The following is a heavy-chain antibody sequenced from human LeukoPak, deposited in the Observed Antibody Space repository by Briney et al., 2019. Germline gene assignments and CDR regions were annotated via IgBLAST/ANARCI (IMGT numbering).Heavy chain of an antibody. CDR3: ARVAAAGFAYEKFDP. Sequence: ASVKVSCKASGYTFTSYYMYWVRQAPGQGLEWMGIINPSGASTNYAQKFQGRVNMTRDTSTNTVYMELGSLRSEDTAVYYCARVAAAGFAYEKFDPWGQGTLVTVSS. CDR2: INPSGAST. V-gene: IGHV1-46*01. CDR1: GYTFTSYY. J-gene: IGHJ5*02. D-gene: IGHD6-13*01.